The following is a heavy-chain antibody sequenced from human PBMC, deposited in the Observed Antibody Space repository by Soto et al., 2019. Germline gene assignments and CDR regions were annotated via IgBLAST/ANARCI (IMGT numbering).Heavy chain of an antibody. D-gene: IGHD6-13*01. CDR3: AISHSSSWYQTYYYYGMDV. J-gene: IGHJ6*01. V-gene: IGHV4-34*01. Sequence: QVQLQQWGAGLLKPSETLSLTCAVYGGSFSGYYWSWIRQPPGKGLEWIGEINHSGSTNYNPSLKSRVTISVDTSNNQFSLKLSSVTSADTAVYYCAISHSSSWYQTYYYYGMDVWGQGTTVTVSS. CDR1: GGSFSGYY. CDR2: INHSGST.